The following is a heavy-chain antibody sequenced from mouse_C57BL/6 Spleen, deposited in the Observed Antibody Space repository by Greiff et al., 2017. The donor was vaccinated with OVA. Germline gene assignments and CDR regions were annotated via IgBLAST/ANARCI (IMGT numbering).Heavy chain of an antibody. Sequence: VQLQQSGAELVRPGASVKLSCTASGFNIKDDYMHWVKQRPEQGLEWIGWIDPENGDTEYASKFQGKATITADTSSNTAYLQLSSLTSEDTAVYYCTTSEGIDFDYWGQGTTLTVSS. CDR2: IDPENGDT. V-gene: IGHV14-4*01. CDR1: GFNIKDDY. J-gene: IGHJ2*01. CDR3: TTSEGIDFDY.